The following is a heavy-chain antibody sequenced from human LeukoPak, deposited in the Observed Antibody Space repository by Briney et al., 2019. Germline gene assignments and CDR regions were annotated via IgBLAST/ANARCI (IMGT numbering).Heavy chain of an antibody. CDR2: ISGSGGST. V-gene: IGHV3-23*01. J-gene: IGHJ4*02. D-gene: IGHD6-13*01. CDR1: GFTFSSYA. Sequence: GGSLRLSCAASGFTFSSYAMSWVRQAPGKGLEWVSAISGSGGSTYYADSVKGRFTISRDNSKNTLYLQMNSLRAEDTAVYYCAKDQCGSSWSANDYWGQGTLVTVSS. CDR3: AKDQCGSSWSANDY.